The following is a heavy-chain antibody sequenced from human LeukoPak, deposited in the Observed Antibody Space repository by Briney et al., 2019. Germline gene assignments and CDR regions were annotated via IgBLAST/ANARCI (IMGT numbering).Heavy chain of an antibody. J-gene: IGHJ4*02. V-gene: IGHV1-46*01. CDR3: ARDREMATIMYY. D-gene: IGHD5-24*01. CDR2: INPSGGST. Sequence: GASVKVSCKASGYTFTGYYMHWVRQAPGQGLEWMGIINPSGGSTSYAQKFQGRVTMTRDTSTSTVYMELSSLRSEDTAVYYCARDREMATIMYYWGQGTLVTVSS. CDR1: GYTFTGYY.